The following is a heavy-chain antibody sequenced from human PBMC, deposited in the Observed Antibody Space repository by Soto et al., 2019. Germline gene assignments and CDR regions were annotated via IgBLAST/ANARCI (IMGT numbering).Heavy chain of an antibody. CDR2: IGASGDIT. CDR3: AKDDFTDRGDDYFDY. CDR1: GFSFTNFA. V-gene: IGHV3-23*01. J-gene: IGHJ4*02. Sequence: GVLRLSCAASGFSFTNFAMSWVRQAPGKGLEWVAGIGASGDITWYADSVKGRLSISRDNSKNTLYLQLNSLRFEDTAVYYCAKDDFTDRGDDYFDYWGPGTLVTVSS. D-gene: IGHD2-21*02.